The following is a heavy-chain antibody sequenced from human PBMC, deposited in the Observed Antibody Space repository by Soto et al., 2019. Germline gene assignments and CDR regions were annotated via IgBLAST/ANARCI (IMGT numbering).Heavy chain of an antibody. Sequence: EVHLLESGGGLVQPGGSLRLSCVVSGFTFGSYAMSWVRQAPEKGPEWVAILGGNGFTTYYADSVKGRFTNSGDKSKSTLFLQMNSLRADDTGVYYCAKALRPSLNFFYYMDVWGRGTSVTVSS. CDR2: LGGNGFTT. D-gene: IGHD2-2*01. CDR1: GFTFGSYA. V-gene: IGHV3-23*01. CDR3: AKALRPSLNFFYYMDV. J-gene: IGHJ6*03.